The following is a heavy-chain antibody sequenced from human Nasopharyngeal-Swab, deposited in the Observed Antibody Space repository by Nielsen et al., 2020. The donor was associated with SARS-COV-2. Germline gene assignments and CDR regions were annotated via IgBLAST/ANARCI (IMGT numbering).Heavy chain of an antibody. CDR2: INPNSGGT. J-gene: IGHJ6*02. V-gene: IGHV1-2*06. CDR1: RYTFTGYY. CDR3: ARDPTSVAGTGDYYYGMDV. Sequence: ASVKVPCKASRYTFTGYYMHWARQPPGQGLVWMGRINPNSGGTNYAQKFQGRVTMTRDTSISTAYMELSRLRSDDTAVYYCARDPTSVAGTGDYYYGMDVWGQGTTVTVSS. D-gene: IGHD6-19*01.